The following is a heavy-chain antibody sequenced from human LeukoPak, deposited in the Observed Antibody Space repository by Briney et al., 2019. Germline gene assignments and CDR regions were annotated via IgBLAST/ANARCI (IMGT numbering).Heavy chain of an antibody. V-gene: IGHV1-69*04. CDR1: GGTFSSYA. D-gene: IGHD2-2*01. J-gene: IGHJ5*02. CDR2: IIPMLGIA. CDR3: ARDLETLGYCSSTSCYWLDP. Sequence: SVKVSCKASGGTFSSYAISWVRQAPGQGLEWMGRIIPMLGIANYAQKFQGRVTITADKSTSTAYMELSSLRSEGTAVYYCARDLETLGYCSSTSCYWLDPWGQGTLVTVSS.